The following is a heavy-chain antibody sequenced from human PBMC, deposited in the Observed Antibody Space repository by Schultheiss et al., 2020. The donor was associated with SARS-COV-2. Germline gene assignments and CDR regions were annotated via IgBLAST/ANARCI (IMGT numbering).Heavy chain of an antibody. CDR3: ARDRSPVVVPGARDDV. CDR2: ISSSSDYI. CDR1: GFTFSSYA. V-gene: IGHV3-21*01. D-gene: IGHD2-2*01. J-gene: IGHJ6*02. Sequence: GGSLILSCAASGFTFSSYAMSWVRQAPGKGLEWVSSISSSSDYIYYADSVKGRFTISRDNAKNSLYLQMNSLRAEDTAVYYCARDRSPVVVPGARDDVWGRGTTVTVSS.